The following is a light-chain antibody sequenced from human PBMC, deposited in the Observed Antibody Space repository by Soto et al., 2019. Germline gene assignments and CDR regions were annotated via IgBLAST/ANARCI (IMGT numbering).Light chain of an antibody. J-gene: IGKJ5*01. CDR1: QTISSGF. V-gene: IGKV3-15*01. Sequence: EIVLTQSPGILYLSPGDRATLSCRASQTISSGFLAWYQQKVGQAPRLLIYAASTRATGVPARFSGSGSGTEFTLTISSLQSEDFAVYYCQQYNNWSFGQGTRLEIK. CDR2: AAS. CDR3: QQYNNWS.